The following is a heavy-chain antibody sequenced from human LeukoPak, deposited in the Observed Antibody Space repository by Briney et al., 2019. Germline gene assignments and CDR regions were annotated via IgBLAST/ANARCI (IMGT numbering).Heavy chain of an antibody. Sequence: SETLSLTCAVYGGSFSGYYWSWIRQPPGKGLEWIGEINHSGSTNYNPSLKSRVTISVDTSKNQFSLKLSSVTAADTAVYYCARLTGIAARSLGYWGQGTLVTVSS. V-gene: IGHV4-34*01. CDR3: ARLTGIAARSLGY. CDR1: GGSFSGYY. CDR2: INHSGST. D-gene: IGHD6-6*01. J-gene: IGHJ4*02.